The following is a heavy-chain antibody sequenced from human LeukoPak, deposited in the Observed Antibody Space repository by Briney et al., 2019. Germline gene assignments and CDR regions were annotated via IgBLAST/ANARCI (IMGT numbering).Heavy chain of an antibody. CDR2: IYSSGGT. CDR3: ARGNFWSGYYLDY. V-gene: IGHV3-53*01. D-gene: IGHD3-3*01. J-gene: IGHJ4*02. Sequence: WGSLRLSCAASGVTVNSNYINWVRQAPGKGLEWVSVIYSSGGTNYADSVKGRFTISRDDSKNTVFLQMNSLRVEDTAFYYCARGNFWSGYYLDYWGQGTLVTVSS. CDR1: GVTVNSNY.